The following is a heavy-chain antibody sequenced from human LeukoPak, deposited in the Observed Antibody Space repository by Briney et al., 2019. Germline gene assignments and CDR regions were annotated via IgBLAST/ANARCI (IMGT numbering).Heavy chain of an antibody. J-gene: IGHJ6*03. V-gene: IGHV1-8*03. CDR2: MNPNSGNT. CDR1: GYTFTSYD. D-gene: IGHD5-12*01. Sequence: ASVKVSCKASGYTFTSYDINWVRQATGQGLEWMGWMNPNSGNTGYAQKFQGRVTITRNTSISTAYMELSSLRSEDTAVYYCARGRLERGGRILWLLDYYYMDVWGKGTTVTVSS. CDR3: ARGRLERGGRILWLLDYYYMDV.